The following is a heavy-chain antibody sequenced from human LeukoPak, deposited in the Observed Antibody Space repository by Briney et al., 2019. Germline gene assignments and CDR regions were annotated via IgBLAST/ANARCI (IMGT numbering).Heavy chain of an antibody. J-gene: IGHJ4*02. CDR2: ISYDGSNK. Sequence: PGGSLRLSCAASGFTFSSYGMHWVRQAPGKGLEWVAVISYDGSNKYCADSVKGRFTISRDNSKNTLYLQMNSLRAEDTAVYYCAKDPPYYGDYYFDYWGQGTLVTVSS. CDR3: AKDPPYYGDYYFDY. D-gene: IGHD4-17*01. CDR1: GFTFSSYG. V-gene: IGHV3-30*18.